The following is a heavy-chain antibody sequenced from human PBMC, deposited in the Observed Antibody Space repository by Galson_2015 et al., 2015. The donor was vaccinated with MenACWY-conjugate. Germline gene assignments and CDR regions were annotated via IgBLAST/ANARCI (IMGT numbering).Heavy chain of an antibody. CDR3: ARDTRGRFDY. V-gene: IGHV3-7*03. CDR1: GFAFSSYW. Sequence: SLRLSCAVPGFAFSSYWMSWVRQAPGKGLEWVANIKQDGREKNYVDSVKGRFTISRDNADNSVYLQMDSLRVEDTAVYYCARDTRGRFDYWGQGTLVTFSS. J-gene: IGHJ4*02. CDR2: IKQDGREK.